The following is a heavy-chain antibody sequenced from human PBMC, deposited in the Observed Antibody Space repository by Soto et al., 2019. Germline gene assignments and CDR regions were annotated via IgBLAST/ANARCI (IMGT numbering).Heavy chain of an antibody. V-gene: IGHV6-1*01. J-gene: IGHJ2*01. D-gene: IGHD4-17*01. CDR3: ARANDYGDPAYWYFDR. Sequence: PPQTLSLTCAISGDSVSSHSAAWNWIRQSPSRGLEWLGRTYYRSKWYNDYAVSVKSRITINPDTSKNQFSLQLNSVTPEDTAVYYCARANDYGDPAYWYFDRWGRGTLVTVSS. CDR2: TYYRSKWYN. CDR1: GDSVSSHSAA.